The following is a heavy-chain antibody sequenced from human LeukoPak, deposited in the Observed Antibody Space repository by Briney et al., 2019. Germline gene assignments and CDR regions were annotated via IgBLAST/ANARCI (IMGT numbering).Heavy chain of an antibody. CDR3: ARHRHGYVPRRINWFDP. D-gene: IGHD3-16*01. J-gene: IGHJ5*02. V-gene: IGHV4-39*01. Sequence: SETLSLTCTVSGGSISSSSYYWGWIRQPPGKGLEWIGSIYDSGSTYNNPSLKSRGTISVDTSKNQFSLKVSSVTAADTAVYFCARHRHGYVPRRINWFDPWGQGTLVTVSS. CDR1: GGSISSSSYY. CDR2: IYDSGST.